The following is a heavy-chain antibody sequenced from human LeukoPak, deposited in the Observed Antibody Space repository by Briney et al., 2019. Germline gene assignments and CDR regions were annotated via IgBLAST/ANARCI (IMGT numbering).Heavy chain of an antibody. CDR1: GYTFTSYY. J-gene: IGHJ6*03. V-gene: IGHV1-46*01. Sequence: GASVKVSCEASGYTFTSYYMHWVRQAPGQGLEWMGIINPSGGSTSYAQKFQGRVTMTRDMSTSTVYMELSSLRSEDTAVYYCATSGDTNPSYYYYYYMDVWGKGTTVTVSS. CDR3: ATSGDTNPSYYYYYYMDV. CDR2: INPSGGST. D-gene: IGHD7-27*01.